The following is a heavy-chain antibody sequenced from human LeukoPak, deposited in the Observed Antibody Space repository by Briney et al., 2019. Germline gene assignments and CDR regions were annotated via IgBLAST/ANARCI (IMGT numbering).Heavy chain of an antibody. V-gene: IGHV3-48*01. CDR2: ISSSSSTI. CDR1: GFTFITYS. D-gene: IGHD3-22*01. CDR3: ARDKYYYDSSGYSSFDY. J-gene: IGHJ4*02. Sequence: GGSLRLSCAASGFTFITYSMNWARQAPGKGLEWVSYISSSSSTIYYADSVKGRFTISRDNAKNSLYLQMNSLRAEDTAVYYCARDKYYYDSSGYSSFDYWGQGTLVTVSS.